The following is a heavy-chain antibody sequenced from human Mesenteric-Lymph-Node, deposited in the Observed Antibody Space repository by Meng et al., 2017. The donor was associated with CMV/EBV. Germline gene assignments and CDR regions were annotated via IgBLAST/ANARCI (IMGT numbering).Heavy chain of an antibody. Sequence: SETLSLTCTVSGGSISSYYWSWIRQPPGKGLEWIGYIYYSGSTKYNPSLKSRVTISEDTSKNQFSLQLTSVTAADTAVYYCARGYSSSTRGWYDPWGQGTMVTVSS. CDR1: GGSISSYY. J-gene: IGHJ5*02. V-gene: IGHV4-59*01. D-gene: IGHD6-6*01. CDR2: IYYSGST. CDR3: ARGYSSSTRGWYDP.